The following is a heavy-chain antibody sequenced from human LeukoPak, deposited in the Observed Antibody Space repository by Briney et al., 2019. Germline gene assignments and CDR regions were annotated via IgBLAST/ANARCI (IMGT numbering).Heavy chain of an antibody. V-gene: IGHV3-30*18. D-gene: IGHD3-3*01. Sequence: PGRSLRLSCAASGFTFSSYGMHWVRQAPGKGLEWVAVISYDGSNKYYADSVKGRFTISRDNSKNTLYLQMNSLRAEDTALYHCAKDSGFKLRFLEWFLDYWGQGTLVTVSS. J-gene: IGHJ4*02. CDR2: ISYDGSNK. CDR1: GFTFSSYG. CDR3: AKDSGFKLRFLEWFLDY.